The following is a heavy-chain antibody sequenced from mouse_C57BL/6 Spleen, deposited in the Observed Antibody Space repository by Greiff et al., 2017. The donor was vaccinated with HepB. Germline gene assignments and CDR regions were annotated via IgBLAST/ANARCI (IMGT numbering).Heavy chain of an antibody. D-gene: IGHD4-1*01. CDR3: ARLGRLNYAMDY. V-gene: IGHV3-6*01. J-gene: IGHJ4*01. CDR2: ISYDGSN. Sequence: ESGPGLVKPSQSLSLTCSVTGYSINSGYYWNWIRQFPGNKLEWMGYISYDGSNNYNPSLKNRISITRDTSKNQFFLKLNSVTTEDTATYYCARLGRLNYAMDYWGQGTSVTVSS. CDR1: GYSINSGYY.